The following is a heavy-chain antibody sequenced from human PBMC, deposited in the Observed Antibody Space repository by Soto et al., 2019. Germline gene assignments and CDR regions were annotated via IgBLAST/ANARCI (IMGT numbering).Heavy chain of an antibody. CDR3: ARADCGGDCYHDAFDI. Sequence: GASVKVCCKASGGTFSSYTISWVRQAPGQGLEWMGRIIPILGIANYAQKFQGRVTITADKSTSTAYMELSSLRSEDTAVYYCARADCGGDCYHDAFDIWGQGTMVTVSS. D-gene: IGHD2-21*01. J-gene: IGHJ3*02. V-gene: IGHV1-69*02. CDR2: IIPILGIA. CDR1: GGTFSSYT.